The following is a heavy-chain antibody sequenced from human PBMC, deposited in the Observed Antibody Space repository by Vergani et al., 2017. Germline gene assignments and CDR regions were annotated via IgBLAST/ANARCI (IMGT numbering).Heavy chain of an antibody. D-gene: IGHD6-6*01. CDR2: ISWNSNSI. J-gene: IGHJ5*02. V-gene: IGHV3-9*02. Sequence: EVQLEESGGGLVLLGRSLRLSCVASGFTSAGYAMHWVRQAPGKGLEWVSGISWNSNSIGYADSVKGRFTISRDNAKNSLYLQMNSLRAEDTALYYCAKELGTSSVGGWFDPWGQGTLVTVSS. CDR3: AKELGTSSVGGWFDP. CDR1: GFTSAGYA.